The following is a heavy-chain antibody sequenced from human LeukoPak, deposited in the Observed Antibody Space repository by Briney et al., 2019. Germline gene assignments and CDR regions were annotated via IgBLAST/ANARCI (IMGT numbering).Heavy chain of an antibody. V-gene: IGHV5-10-1*01. CDR3: ARLYSGTYYFDY. J-gene: IGHJ4*02. D-gene: IGHD1-26*01. CDR1: GYSFTSYW. CDR2: IDPSDSYT. Sequence: GESLKISCKGSGYSFTSYWISWVRQTPGKGLEWMGRIDPSDSYTNYSPSFQGHVTISADKSITTAYLQWSSLKASDTAMYYCARLYSGTYYFDYWGQGTLVTVSS.